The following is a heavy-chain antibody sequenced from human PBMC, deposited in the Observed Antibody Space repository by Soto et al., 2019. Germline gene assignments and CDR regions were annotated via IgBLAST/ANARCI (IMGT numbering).Heavy chain of an antibody. CDR2: ISYDGSNK. CDR1: GFTFSSYG. D-gene: IGHD6-6*01. J-gene: IGHJ4*02. CDR3: AKDIPSIAAPGGDFIDY. Sequence: QVQLVESGGGVVQPGRSLRLSCAASGFTFSSYGMHWVRQAPGKGLEWVAVISYDGSNKYYADSVKGRFTISRDNSKNTLYLQMNSLRAEDTAVYYCAKDIPSIAAPGGDFIDYWGQGTLVTVSS. V-gene: IGHV3-30*18.